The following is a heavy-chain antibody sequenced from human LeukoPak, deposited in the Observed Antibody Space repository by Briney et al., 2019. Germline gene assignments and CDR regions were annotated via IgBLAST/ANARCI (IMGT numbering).Heavy chain of an antibody. CDR2: IYHSGST. CDR1: GGSISSSNW. V-gene: IGHV4-4*02. CDR3: ARLFGYCSGGSCYPHYSDY. Sequence: SGTLSLTCAVSGGSISSSNWWSWVRQPPGKGLEWIGEIYHSGSTNYNPSLKSRVTISVGKSKIQFSLKLSSVTAADTAVYYCARLFGYCSGGSCYPHYSDYWGQGTLVTVSS. D-gene: IGHD2-15*01. J-gene: IGHJ4*02.